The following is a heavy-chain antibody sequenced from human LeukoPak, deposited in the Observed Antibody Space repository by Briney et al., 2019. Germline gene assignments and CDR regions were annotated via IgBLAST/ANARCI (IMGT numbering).Heavy chain of an antibody. CDR1: GFTFSSYS. V-gene: IGHV3-23*01. J-gene: IGHJ3*02. CDR3: AKDTYYYDSSGYYRNAFDI. CDR2: ISGSGGST. D-gene: IGHD3-22*01. Sequence: PGGSLRLSCAASGFTFSSYSMNWVRQAPGKGLEWVSAISGSGGSTYYADSVKGRFTISRDNSKNTLYLQMNSLRAEDTAVYYCAKDTYYYDSSGYYRNAFDIWGQGTMVTVSS.